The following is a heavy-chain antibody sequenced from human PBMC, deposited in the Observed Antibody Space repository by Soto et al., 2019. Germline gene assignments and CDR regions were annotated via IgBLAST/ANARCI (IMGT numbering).Heavy chain of an antibody. CDR2: ISSSSSYI. CDR1: GFTFSSYS. V-gene: IGHV3-21*01. D-gene: IGHD1-26*01. CDR3: ASTRRSPVAFDI. J-gene: IGHJ3*02. Sequence: GGSLRLSCAASGFTFSSYSMNWVRQAPGKGLEWVSSISSSSSYIYYADSVKGRFTISRDNAKNSLYLQMNSLRAEDTAVYYCASTRRSPVAFDIWGQGTMVTVSS.